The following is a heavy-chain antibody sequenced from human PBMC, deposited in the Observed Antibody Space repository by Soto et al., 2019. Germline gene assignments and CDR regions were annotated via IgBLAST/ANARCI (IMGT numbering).Heavy chain of an antibody. CDR3: AKDYLMYSSSWYYFDY. V-gene: IGHV3-23*01. Sequence: GGSLRLSCAASGFTFSSYAMSWVRQAPGKGLEWVSAISGSGGSTYYADSVKGRFTISRDNSKNTRYLQMNSLRAEDTAVYYCAKDYLMYSSSWYYFDYWGQGTLVTVSS. CDR2: ISGSGGST. D-gene: IGHD6-13*01. J-gene: IGHJ4*02. CDR1: GFTFSSYA.